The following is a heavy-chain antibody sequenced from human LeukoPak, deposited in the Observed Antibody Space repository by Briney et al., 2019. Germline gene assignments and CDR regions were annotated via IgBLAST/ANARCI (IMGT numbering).Heavy chain of an antibody. CDR3: ARESSPGYSYGYPLAY. D-gene: IGHD5-18*01. J-gene: IGHJ4*02. Sequence: PGGSLRLSCAASGFTFNTYTMSWVRQAPGKGLEWVSSISSSSSYIYYADSVKGRFTISRDNAKNSLYLQMNSLRADDTAVYYCARESSPGYSYGYPLAYWGQGTLVTVSS. CDR1: GFTFNTYT. CDR2: ISSSSSYI. V-gene: IGHV3-21*01.